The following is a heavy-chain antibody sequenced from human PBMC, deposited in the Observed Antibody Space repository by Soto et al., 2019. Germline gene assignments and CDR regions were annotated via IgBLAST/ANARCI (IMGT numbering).Heavy chain of an antibody. D-gene: IGHD4-17*01. CDR3: ARNFGDYLNYYDYLDV. J-gene: IGHJ6*03. CDR1: GFTFSKYN. Sequence: GGSLRLSCAASGFTFSKYNMNWVRQAPGKGLEWISYISSSGSTIHYADSVKGRFTISRDNAKNSLYLQMNSLRAEDTAVYYCARNFGDYLNYYDYLDVWGKGTTVTVSS. CDR2: ISSSGSTI. V-gene: IGHV3-48*01.